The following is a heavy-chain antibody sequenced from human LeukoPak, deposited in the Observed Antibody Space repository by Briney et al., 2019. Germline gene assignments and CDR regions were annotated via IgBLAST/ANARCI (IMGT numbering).Heavy chain of an antibody. D-gene: IGHD3-10*02. V-gene: IGHV3-48*04. CDR3: AELGITMIGGV. CDR2: ISSSSSTV. CDR1: GFTFSSHG. J-gene: IGHJ6*04. Sequence: GRSLRLSCAASGFTFSSHGMNWVRQAPGKGLEWVSYISSSSSTVYYADSVKGRFTISRDNAKNSLYLQMNSLRAEDTAVYYCAELGITMIGGVWGKGTTVTISS.